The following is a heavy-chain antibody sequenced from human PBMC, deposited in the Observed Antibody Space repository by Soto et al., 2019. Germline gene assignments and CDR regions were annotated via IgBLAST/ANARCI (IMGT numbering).Heavy chain of an antibody. V-gene: IGHV4-31*03. Sequence: SETLSLTCTVSGGSISSGGYYWSWIRQHPGKGLEWIGYIYYSGSTYYNPSLKSRVTISVDTSKNQFSLKLSSVTAADTAVYYCARFCGGDCYSYYYGMDVWGQGTTVTV. J-gene: IGHJ6*02. CDR3: ARFCGGDCYSYYYGMDV. D-gene: IGHD2-21*02. CDR2: IYYSGST. CDR1: GGSISSGGYY.